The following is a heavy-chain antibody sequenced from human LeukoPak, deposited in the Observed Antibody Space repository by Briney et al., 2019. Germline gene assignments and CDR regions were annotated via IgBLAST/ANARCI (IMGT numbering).Heavy chain of an antibody. D-gene: IGHD2-8*01. J-gene: IGHJ6*02. CDR2: IYHSGST. CDR1: GFTVSSNY. V-gene: IGHV4-4*02. CDR3: AREGRGVSVGMDV. Sequence: GSLRLSCAASGFTVSSNYMSWVRQPPGKGLEWIGEIYHSGSTNYNPSLESRVTISVDKSKNQFSLKLSSVTAADTAVYYCAREGRGVSVGMDVWGQGTTVTVSS.